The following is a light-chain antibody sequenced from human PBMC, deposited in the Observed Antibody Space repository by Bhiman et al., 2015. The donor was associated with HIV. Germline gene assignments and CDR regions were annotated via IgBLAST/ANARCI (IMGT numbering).Light chain of an antibody. CDR2: EVI. CDR1: SSDIGDSDS. Sequence: QSALTQPASASGSPGQSVTISCTGTSSDIGDSDSVSWYQQRPGKAPKLMIYEVIKRPSGVSNRFSGSKSGNTASLTISGLQAEDEADYYCCSYAGSSPWVFGGGTKLTVL. V-gene: IGLV2-23*02. J-gene: IGLJ3*02. CDR3: CSYAGSSPWV.